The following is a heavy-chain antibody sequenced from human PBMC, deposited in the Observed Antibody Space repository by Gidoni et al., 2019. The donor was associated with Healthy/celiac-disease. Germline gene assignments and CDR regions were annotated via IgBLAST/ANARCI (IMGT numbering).Heavy chain of an antibody. CDR1: GGSISRYY. CDR3: ARARWYDYYYYYGMDV. V-gene: IGHV4-59*01. J-gene: IGHJ6*02. Sequence: QVQLQESGPGLVQPSETLSLPCPVSGGSISRYYWSWIRQPPGKGLEWIGYIYYIGSTNHNPALKSRVTISVDTSKNQFSLKLSSVTAADTAVYYCARARWYDYYYYYGMDVWGQGTTVTVSS. D-gene: IGHD6-13*01. CDR2: IYYIGST.